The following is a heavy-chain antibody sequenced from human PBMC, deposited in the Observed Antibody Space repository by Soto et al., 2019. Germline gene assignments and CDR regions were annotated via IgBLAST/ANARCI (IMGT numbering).Heavy chain of an antibody. D-gene: IGHD2-21*02. V-gene: IGHV1-69*08. CDR2: VIPVLGTT. Sequence: QVQLVQSGAEVKKPGSSVKVSCRASGDTFSSYAVNWVRQAPGRGLEWMGRVIPVLGTTDYAQKFRGRVKRAADKYWLTVYMQLSSLSSDDPAVYYCARRRYCGYDCYNKPSYGMDVWGQGTTVTVAS. CDR3: ARRRYCGYDCYNKPSYGMDV. CDR1: GDTFSSYA. J-gene: IGHJ6*02.